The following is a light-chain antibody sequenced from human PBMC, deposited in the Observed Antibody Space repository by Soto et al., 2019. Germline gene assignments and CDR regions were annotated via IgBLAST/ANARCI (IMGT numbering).Light chain of an antibody. CDR3: QQYGDSPQT. V-gene: IGKV3-20*01. CDR2: GAS. J-gene: IGKJ1*01. Sequence: EIVFTQSPGTLSLSPGERATLSCRASQSVGSSLSWYQQKPGQVPRLLFYGASNRATAIPDRFSGSGFGTDFTLTITRLEPEDFAAYYCQQYGDSPQTFGPGTKVDIK. CDR1: QSVGSS.